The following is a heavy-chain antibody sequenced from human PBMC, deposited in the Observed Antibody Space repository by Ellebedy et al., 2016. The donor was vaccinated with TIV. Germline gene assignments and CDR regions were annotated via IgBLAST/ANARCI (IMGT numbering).Heavy chain of an antibody. V-gene: IGHV3-7*01. CDR2: IKQDGSEK. CDR1: RFTFSSYW. D-gene: IGHD2-21*02. Sequence: PGGSLRLSCAASRFTFSSYWMTWVRQAPGKGLEWVANIKQDGSEKYYVDSVKGRFTISRDNAKNSLYLQMNSLRAEDTAVYYCARGASCGGDCYFSDYYGMDVWGQGTTVIVSS. CDR3: ARGASCGGDCYFSDYYGMDV. J-gene: IGHJ6*02.